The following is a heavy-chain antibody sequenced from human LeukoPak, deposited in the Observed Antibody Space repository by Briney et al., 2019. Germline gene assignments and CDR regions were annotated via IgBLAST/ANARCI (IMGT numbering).Heavy chain of an antibody. V-gene: IGHV3-21*01. D-gene: IGHD5-24*01. J-gene: IGHJ4*02. CDR2: ISSSSSYI. CDR1: GFTFSSYS. Sequence: GGSLRLSCAASGFTFSSYSMNWVRQAPGKGLEWVSSISSSSSYIYCADSVKGRFTISRDNAKNSLYLQMNSLRAEDTAVYYCARLGDGYNVDYWGQGTLVIVSS. CDR3: ARLGDGYNVDY.